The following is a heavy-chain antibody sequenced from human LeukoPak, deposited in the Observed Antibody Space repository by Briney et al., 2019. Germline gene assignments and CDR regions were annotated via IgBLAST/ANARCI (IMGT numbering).Heavy chain of an antibody. V-gene: IGHV1-46*01. CDR1: GYTFTTYF. CDR3: ASSPNLLGLDY. J-gene: IGHJ4*02. D-gene: IGHD1-26*01. CDR2: INPRGGST. Sequence: ASVKVSCKASGYTFTTYFMHWVRQAPGQGLEWMGIINPRGGSTNYAQKFQGRVTMTRDTSTSTVYMELSSLRSEDTAVYYCASSPNLLGLDYWGQGTLVTVSS.